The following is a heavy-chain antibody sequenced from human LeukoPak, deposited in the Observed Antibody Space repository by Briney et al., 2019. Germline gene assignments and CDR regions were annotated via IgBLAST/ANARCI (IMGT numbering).Heavy chain of an antibody. J-gene: IGHJ6*04. CDR2: IDSSGTT. V-gene: IGHV4-4*07. Sequence: SETLSLTCTVSGGSFTTYYWSWIRQPAGRGLEWIGHIDSSGTTNYNPSLKSRVTMSTDPSKNQFSLKLSSVTAADTAIYYCARAGYYYDSSGYYVWGKGTTVTISS. D-gene: IGHD3-22*01. CDR1: GGSFTTYY. CDR3: ARAGYYYDSSGYYV.